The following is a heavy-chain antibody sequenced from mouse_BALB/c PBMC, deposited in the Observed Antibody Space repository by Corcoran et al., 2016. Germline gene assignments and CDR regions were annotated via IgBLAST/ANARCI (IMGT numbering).Heavy chain of an antibody. V-gene: IGHV9-3-1*01. D-gene: IGHD6-1*01. CDR3: ARAPLHYYAMDY. CDR2: INTYTGES. J-gene: IGHJ4*01. Sequence: QIQLVQSGPELKKPGETVKISCKASGYTLTNYGMNWVKQAPGKGLKWMGWINTYTGESTYADDFKGRFAFSLETSASTAYLQINNLKNEDTATYFCARAPLHYYAMDYWGQGTSVTVSS. CDR1: GYTLTNYG.